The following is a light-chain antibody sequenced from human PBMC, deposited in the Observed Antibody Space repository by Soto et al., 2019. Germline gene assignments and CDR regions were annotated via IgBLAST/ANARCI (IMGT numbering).Light chain of an antibody. CDR2: RAS. J-gene: IGKJ2*01. CDR1: QSVSSY. Sequence: EIVMTQSPATLSVSPGGRATLSCRASQSVSSYLAWYQQRRGQPPRLLIYRASTRATGIPDRFSGSGSGTEFTVTISSLQSEDFAVYYCQQYNSWPPKYTFGQGTKLEI. V-gene: IGKV3-15*01. CDR3: QQYNSWPPKYT.